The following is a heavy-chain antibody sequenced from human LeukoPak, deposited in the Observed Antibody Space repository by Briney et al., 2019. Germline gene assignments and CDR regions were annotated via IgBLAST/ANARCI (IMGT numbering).Heavy chain of an antibody. J-gene: IGHJ3*02. V-gene: IGHV4-34*01. D-gene: IGHD3-22*01. CDR2: INHSGST. CDR1: GGSFSGYY. CDR3: ARNYDGYAFDI. Sequence: SEILSLTCAVYGGSFSGYYWSWIRQPPGKGLEWIGEINHSGSTNYNPSLKSRVTISVDTSKNQFSLKLSSVTAADTAVYYCARNYDGYAFDIWGQGTMVTVSS.